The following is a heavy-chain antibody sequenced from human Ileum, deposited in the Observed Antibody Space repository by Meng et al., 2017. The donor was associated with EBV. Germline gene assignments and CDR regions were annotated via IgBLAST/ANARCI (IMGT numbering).Heavy chain of an antibody. V-gene: IGHV4-4*02. Sequence: QWPLQDSGPGTVNLSQTLSPRSAVSGGAIIRSDWCRCVRQPPGKGLEWIGETSHSGSTNYSSSLKSRVTISLDKSKHQLALKLNSVTAADTAVYYCASSDYYRSDYWGQGTLVTVSS. CDR2: TSHSGST. CDR3: ASSDYYRSDY. CDR1: GGAIIRSDW. J-gene: IGHJ4*02. D-gene: IGHD3-22*01.